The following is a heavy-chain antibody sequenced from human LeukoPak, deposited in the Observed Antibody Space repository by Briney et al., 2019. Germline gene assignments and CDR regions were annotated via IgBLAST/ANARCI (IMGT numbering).Heavy chain of an antibody. CDR2: IYTTGST. Sequence: SETLSLTCTVSGGSISIGDYYWTWIRQPAGKGLEWIGRIYTTGSTSYNPSLKNRVTISVDTSKNQISLKLSSVTAADTAVYYCERDRGISTARGVPSWFDPWGQGTLVTVSS. D-gene: IGHD3-10*01. J-gene: IGHJ5*02. CDR1: GGSISIGDYY. CDR3: ERDRGISTARGVPSWFDP. V-gene: IGHV4-61*02.